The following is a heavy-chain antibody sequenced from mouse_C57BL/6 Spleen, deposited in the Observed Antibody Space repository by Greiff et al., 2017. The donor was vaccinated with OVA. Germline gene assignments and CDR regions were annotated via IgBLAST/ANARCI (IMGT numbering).Heavy chain of an antibody. D-gene: IGHD1-1*01. CDR1: GYAFSSYW. CDR3: ARGDGSSSYAMDY. CDR2: IYPGDGDT. J-gene: IGHJ4*01. Sequence: VQGVESGAELVKPGASVKISCKASGYAFSSYWMNWVKQRPGKGLEWIGQIYPGDGDTNYNGKFKGKATLTADKSSSTAYMQLSSLTSEDSAVYFCARGDGSSSYAMDYWGQGTSVTVSS. V-gene: IGHV1-80*01.